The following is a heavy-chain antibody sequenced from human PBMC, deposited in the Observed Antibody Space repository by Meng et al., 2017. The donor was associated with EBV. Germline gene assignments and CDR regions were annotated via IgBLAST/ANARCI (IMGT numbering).Heavy chain of an antibody. CDR2: LIPMSGAP. J-gene: IGHJ4*02. CDR3: ASESGRGFTPDY. CDR1: GGTFRSDA. Sequence: QVQLQRCGAEVKKPGASVKVSCRTSGGTFRSDAVSWVRQAPGQGLEWMGGLIPMSGAPHYAQKFQDRVAIIADESTSTHSMELNNLRFEDTAMYYCASESGRGFTPDYWGQGTLVTVSS. V-gene: IGHV1-69*01. D-gene: IGHD3-10*01.